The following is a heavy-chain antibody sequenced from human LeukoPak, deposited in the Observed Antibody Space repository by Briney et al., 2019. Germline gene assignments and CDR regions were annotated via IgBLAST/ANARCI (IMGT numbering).Heavy chain of an antibody. Sequence: SETLSLTCTVSGGSISSGSYYWTWIRQPAGKGLEWIGRIYTSGSTNYNPSLKSRVTISVDTSKNQFSLRLSPVTAADTAVYYCARSRGGYGDYGSWFDPWGQGILVTVSS. J-gene: IGHJ5*02. D-gene: IGHD4-17*01. CDR2: IYTSGST. CDR1: GGSISSGSYY. V-gene: IGHV4-61*02. CDR3: ARSRGGYGDYGSWFDP.